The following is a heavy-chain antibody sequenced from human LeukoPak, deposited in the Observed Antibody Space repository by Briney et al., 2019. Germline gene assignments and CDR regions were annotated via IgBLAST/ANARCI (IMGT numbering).Heavy chain of an antibody. CDR2: ISYDGSNK. CDR3: ARDKAAAGT. J-gene: IGHJ5*02. CDR1: GFTFSSYA. D-gene: IGHD6-13*01. Sequence: PGGSLRLSCAASGFTFSSYAMHWVRQAPGKGLEWVAVISYDGSNKYYADSVKGRFTISRDNSKNTLYLQMNSLRAEDTAVYYCARDKAAAGTWGQGTLVTVSS. V-gene: IGHV3-30*04.